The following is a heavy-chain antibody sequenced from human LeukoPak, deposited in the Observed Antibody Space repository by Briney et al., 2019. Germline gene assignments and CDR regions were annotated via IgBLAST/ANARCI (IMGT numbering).Heavy chain of an antibody. J-gene: IGHJ4*02. CDR1: GFTLSQYW. D-gene: IGHD3-22*01. CDR2: IKQDGSEK. CDR3: ARDPDYYDSSGYSDY. Sequence: GGSLRLSCVVSGFTLSQYWMTWVRQAPGKGLEWVANIKQDGSEKYYVDSVKGRFTISRDNAKNSLYLQMNSLRAEDTAVYYCARDPDYYDSSGYSDYWGQGTLVTVSS. V-gene: IGHV3-7*01.